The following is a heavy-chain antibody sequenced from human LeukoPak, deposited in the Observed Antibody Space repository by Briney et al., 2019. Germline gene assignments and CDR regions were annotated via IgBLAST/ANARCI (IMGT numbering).Heavy chain of an antibody. V-gene: IGHV3-15*01. D-gene: IGHD3-22*01. Sequence: KTGGSLRLSCVASGFTFRNAFMSRVRQAPRKGLEWVARIKSKTEGETIDYAAPVKGRFTISRDDSKNTLYLQMNSLKTEDTAVYYCSTDDYYDSSGYHPLGDSRGHGTLVTVSS. CDR1: GFTFRNAF. J-gene: IGHJ5*01. CDR3: STDDYYDSSGYHPLGDS. CDR2: IKSKTEGETI.